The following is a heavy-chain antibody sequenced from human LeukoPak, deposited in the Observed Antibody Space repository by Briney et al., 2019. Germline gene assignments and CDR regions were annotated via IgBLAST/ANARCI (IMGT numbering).Heavy chain of an antibody. CDR3: ARGYDSSAYYPFNY. Sequence: PSETLSLTCVVSGDSLSTHHWSWIRQSPGRGLEWIGYISDSGSTNYNPSLKSRVTISVDTSKNQFFLMLSSVTAADTAVYYCARGYDSSAYYPFNYWGQGTLVTVSS. V-gene: IGHV4-59*11. CDR2: ISDSGST. J-gene: IGHJ4*02. CDR1: GDSLSTHH. D-gene: IGHD3-22*01.